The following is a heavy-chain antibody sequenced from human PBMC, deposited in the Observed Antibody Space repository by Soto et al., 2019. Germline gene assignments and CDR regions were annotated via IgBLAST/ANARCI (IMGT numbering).Heavy chain of an antibody. CDR3: AIDIQLWFSYYYGMDF. D-gene: IGHD5-18*01. J-gene: IGHJ6*02. CDR2: ISYDGSNK. Sequence: GGSLRLSCAASGFTFISYGMHWVRQAPGKGLEWVAVISYDGSNKYYADSVKGRFTISRDNSKNTLYLQMNSLRAEDTAVYYCAIDIQLWFSYYYGMDFLGQGTTVSV. CDR1: GFTFISYG. V-gene: IGHV3-30*03.